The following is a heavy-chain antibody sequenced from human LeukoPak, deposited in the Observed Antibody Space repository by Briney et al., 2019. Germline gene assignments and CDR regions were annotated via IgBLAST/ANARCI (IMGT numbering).Heavy chain of an antibody. CDR1: GFTFSSYW. Sequence: PGGSLRLSCAASGFTFSSYWMHWVRQAPGKGLVWVSRINSDGSSTSYADSVKSRFTISRENAKNTLYLQMNSLRAEDTAVYYCGRGGSLLRNAFDIWGQGTMVTVSS. CDR2: INSDGSST. D-gene: IGHD2-15*01. CDR3: GRGGSLLRNAFDI. V-gene: IGHV3-74*01. J-gene: IGHJ3*02.